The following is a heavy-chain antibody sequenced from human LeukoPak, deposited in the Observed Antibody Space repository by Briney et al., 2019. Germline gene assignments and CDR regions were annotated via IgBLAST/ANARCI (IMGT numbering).Heavy chain of an antibody. CDR1: GFTFSGYS. CDR3: ARVRMYCSGGSCYSSYYYYYMDV. Sequence: GGSLRLSCAASGFTFSGYSMNWVRQAPGKGLEWVSSISSSSSYIYYADSVKGRFTISRDNAKNSLYLQMNSLRAEDTAVYYCARVRMYCSGGSCYSSYYYYYMDVWGKGTTVTISS. CDR2: ISSSSSYI. D-gene: IGHD2-15*01. J-gene: IGHJ6*03. V-gene: IGHV3-21*01.